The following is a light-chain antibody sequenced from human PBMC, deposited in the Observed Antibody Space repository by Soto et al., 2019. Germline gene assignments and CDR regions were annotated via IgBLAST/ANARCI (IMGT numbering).Light chain of an antibody. CDR3: QKYNSVPLT. V-gene: IGKV1-27*01. Sequence: DIQMTQSPSSLSASVGDRVTITFRASQGIGNYLAWYQQKPGKVPKLLIYTSSTLQSGVPSRFSGSGSGTDFTLTISSLQPEDVATYYCQKYNSVPLTFGGGTKVDIK. CDR1: QGIGNY. J-gene: IGKJ4*01. CDR2: TSS.